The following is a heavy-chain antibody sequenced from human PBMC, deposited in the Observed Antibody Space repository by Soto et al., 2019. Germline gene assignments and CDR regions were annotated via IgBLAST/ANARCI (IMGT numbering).Heavy chain of an antibody. CDR3: AKEGGP. Sequence: ASVKVSCKTSGYNFMTYAIHWLRQAPGQRPEWMGWIRPDNGDTKYSEKLQGRVTMTRDTSATTVYMELSGLISEDMAVYFCAKEGGPWGQGTQVTVSS. D-gene: IGHD3-16*01. CDR2: IRPDNGDT. J-gene: IGHJ5*02. CDR1: GYNFMTYA. V-gene: IGHV1-3*03.